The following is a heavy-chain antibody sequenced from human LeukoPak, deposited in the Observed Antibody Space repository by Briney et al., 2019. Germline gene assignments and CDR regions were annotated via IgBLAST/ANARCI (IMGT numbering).Heavy chain of an antibody. CDR2: IYHSGST. V-gene: IGHV4-38-2*02. D-gene: IGHD3-10*01. CDR1: GYSISSGYY. J-gene: IGHJ4*02. Sequence: SETLSLTCTVSGYSISSGYYWGWIRQPPGKGLEWIGEIYHSGSTNYNPSLKSRVTISVDTSKNQFSLKLSSVTAADTAVYYCARGRGFGPQITMVRGRRLYFDYWGQGTLVTVSS. CDR3: ARGRGFGPQITMVRGRRLYFDY.